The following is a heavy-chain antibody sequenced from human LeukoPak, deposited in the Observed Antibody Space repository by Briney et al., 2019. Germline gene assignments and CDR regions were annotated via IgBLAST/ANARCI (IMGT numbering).Heavy chain of an antibody. D-gene: IGHD1-26*01. Sequence: PSQTLSLTCAVSGGSISRGGYSWSSIRQPPGKGLGWIGYIYHSGSTYYNPALKSRVTISVDRSKNQFSLKLSSVTAADTAVYYCARDKLRYWFDPWGQGTLVTVSS. J-gene: IGHJ5*02. CDR2: IYHSGST. V-gene: IGHV4-30-2*01. CDR3: ARDKLRYWFDP. CDR1: GGSISRGGYS.